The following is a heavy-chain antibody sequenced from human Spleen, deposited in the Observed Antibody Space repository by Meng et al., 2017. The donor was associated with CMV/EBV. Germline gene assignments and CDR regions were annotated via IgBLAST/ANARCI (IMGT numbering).Heavy chain of an antibody. J-gene: IGHJ5*02. Sequence: GESLKISCAASGFTFSSYGMHWVRQAPGKGLEWVAFIRYDGSNKYYADSVKGRFTISRDNSKNTLYLQMNSLRAEDTAVYYCARLWFGDFVGWFDPWGQGTLVTVSS. V-gene: IGHV3-30*02. CDR1: GFTFSSYG. CDR2: IRYDGSNK. D-gene: IGHD3-10*01. CDR3: ARLWFGDFVGWFDP.